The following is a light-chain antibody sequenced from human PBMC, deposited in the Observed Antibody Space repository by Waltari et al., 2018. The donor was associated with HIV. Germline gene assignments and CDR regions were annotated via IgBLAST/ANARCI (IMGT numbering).Light chain of an antibody. J-gene: IGLJ2*01. Sequence: SYDLTQPPSVSVSPGQTARITCSGDALPKQNAFWYQQKPGQAPVLVIYKDSERPSGIPERFSGSSSGTTVTLTISVVQAEDEADYYCQSPDSGTYVVFGGGTKLTVL. CDR2: KDS. V-gene: IGLV3-25*03. CDR1: ALPKQN. CDR3: QSPDSGTYVV.